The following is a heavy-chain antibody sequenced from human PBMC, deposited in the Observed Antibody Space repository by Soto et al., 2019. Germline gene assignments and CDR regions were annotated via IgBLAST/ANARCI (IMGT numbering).Heavy chain of an antibody. CDR2: ISRDGNTK. Sequence: QVQLVESGGGVVQPGRSLRLSCAVSGFTVSTFGMHWVRQAPGKGLEWVAVISRDGNTKFYTDSVKGRFTISKDNSRNTLFLEMNNLRGDDMAVYYCTGEVASGYWGQGTLVTVSS. CDR3: TGEVASGY. CDR1: GFTVSTFG. D-gene: IGHD2-8*02. V-gene: IGHV3-30*03. J-gene: IGHJ4*02.